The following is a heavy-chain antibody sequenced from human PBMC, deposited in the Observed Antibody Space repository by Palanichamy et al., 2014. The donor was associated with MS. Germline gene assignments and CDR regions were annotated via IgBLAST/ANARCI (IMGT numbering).Heavy chain of an antibody. CDR1: GFTFSSYG. CDR2: ISYDGSNK. V-gene: IGHV3-30*03. Sequence: QVQLVESGGGVVQPGRSLRLSCAASGFTFSSYGMHWVRQAPGKGLEWVAVISYDGSNKYYADSVKGRFTISRDNSKNTLHLQMNSLRAEDTAVYYCARDIQFYDFWSGYPDYWGQGTLVTVSS. D-gene: IGHD3-3*01. CDR3: ARDIQFYDFWSGYPDY. J-gene: IGHJ4*02.